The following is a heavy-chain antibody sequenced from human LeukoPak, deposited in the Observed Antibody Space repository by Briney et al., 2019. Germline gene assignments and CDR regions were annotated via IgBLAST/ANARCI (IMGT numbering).Heavy chain of an antibody. CDR1: GFTFSSYA. V-gene: IGHV3-23*01. J-gene: IGHJ4*02. D-gene: IGHD3-10*01. CDR2: ISGSGGST. CDR3: AKVSPITMVRGVTDYYFDY. Sequence: GGSLRLSCAASGFTFSSYAMSWVRQAPGKGLEWVSAISGSGGSTYYADSVKGRFTISRDNSKNTLYLQMNSLRAEDTAVYYCAKVSPITMVRGVTDYYFDYWGQGTLVTASS.